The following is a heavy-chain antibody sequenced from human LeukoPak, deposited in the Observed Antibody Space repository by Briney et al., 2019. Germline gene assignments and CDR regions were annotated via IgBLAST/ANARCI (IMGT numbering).Heavy chain of an antibody. CDR2: ISSSSSTI. V-gene: IGHV3-48*04. CDR1: GFTFSSYS. Sequence: PGGSLRLSCAASGFTFSSYSMNWVRQAPGKGLEWVSYISSSSSTIYYADSVEGRFTISRDNSKDSLYLQMNSLTTDDTALYYCGTWAFYHSLDVWGQGTTVTVSS. CDR3: GTWAFYHSLDV. J-gene: IGHJ6*02. D-gene: IGHD2/OR15-2a*01.